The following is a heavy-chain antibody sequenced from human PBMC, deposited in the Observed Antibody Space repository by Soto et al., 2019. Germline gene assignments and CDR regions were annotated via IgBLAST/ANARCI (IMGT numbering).Heavy chain of an antibody. V-gene: IGHV3-7*01. CDR2: IKQDGSEK. Sequence: EVQLVESWGGLVQPGGSLRLSCAASGFTFSSYWMSWVRQAPGKGLEWVANIKQDGSEKYYVDSVKGRFTISRDNAKNSLYLQMNRLRAEDTAVYYCARVLTYKSAGWHLDYWGQGTLVTVSS. J-gene: IGHJ4*02. CDR1: GFTFSSYW. D-gene: IGHD1-1*01. CDR3: ARVLTYKSAGWHLDY.